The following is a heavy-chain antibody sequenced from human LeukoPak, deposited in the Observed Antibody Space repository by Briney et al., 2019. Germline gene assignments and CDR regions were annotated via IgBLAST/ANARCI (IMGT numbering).Heavy chain of an antibody. J-gene: IGHJ4*02. Sequence: SVKVSCKASGGTFSSYAISWVRQAPGQGLEWMGGIIPIFGTANYAQKFQGRVTITADESTSTAYMELSSLRSEDTAVYYCARTYYYNSSGYYLYYFDYWGQGTLVTVSS. CDR1: GGTFSSYA. D-gene: IGHD3-22*01. CDR3: ARTYYYNSSGYYLYYFDY. CDR2: IIPIFGTA. V-gene: IGHV1-69*13.